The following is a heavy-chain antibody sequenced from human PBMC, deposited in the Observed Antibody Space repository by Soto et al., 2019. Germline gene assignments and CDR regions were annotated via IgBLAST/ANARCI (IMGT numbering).Heavy chain of an antibody. CDR1: GSSISVFY. CDR2: IYATGTT. Sequence: KAAATXSLTCTVSGSSISVFYCIWIRKSAGKGLEWIGRIYATGTTDYKPSLKSRVMMSVDTSKKQFSLKLRSVTAADTAVYYCVRDGKKTLREWFDQWGQG. D-gene: IGHD1-1*01. CDR3: VRDGKKTLREWFDQ. V-gene: IGHV4-4*07. J-gene: IGHJ5*02.